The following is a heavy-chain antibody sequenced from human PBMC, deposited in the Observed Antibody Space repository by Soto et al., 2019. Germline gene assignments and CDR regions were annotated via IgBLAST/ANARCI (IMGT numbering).Heavy chain of an antibody. D-gene: IGHD2-15*01. CDR3: AREDGYCSGGSCHNYYYYGMDV. CDR2: IYHSGST. V-gene: IGHV4-4*02. J-gene: IGHJ6*02. CDR1: CGSISRSNW. Sequence: SETLPLTCAVSCGSISRSNWLSWVRQPPGKGLELIGEIYHSGSTNYNPSLKSRVTISVDKSKNQFSLKLSSVTAADTAVYYCAREDGYCSGGSCHNYYYYGMDVWGQGTTVTVSS.